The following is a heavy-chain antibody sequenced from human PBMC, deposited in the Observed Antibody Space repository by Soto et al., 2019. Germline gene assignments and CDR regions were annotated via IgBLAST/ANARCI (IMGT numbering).Heavy chain of an antibody. CDR2: IIPIFGTA. CDR3: AYGDCSSTSCYSRHFDY. J-gene: IGHJ4*02. Sequence: SVKVSCKASGGTFSSYAISWVRQAPGQGLEWMGGIIPIFGTANHAQKFQGRVTITADESTSTAYMELSSLRSEDTAVYYCAYGDCSSTSCYSRHFDYWGQGTLVTVS. CDR1: GGTFSSYA. V-gene: IGHV1-69*13. D-gene: IGHD2-2*01.